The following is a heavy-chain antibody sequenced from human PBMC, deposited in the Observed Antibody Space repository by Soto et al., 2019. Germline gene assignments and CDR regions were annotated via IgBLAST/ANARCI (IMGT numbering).Heavy chain of an antibody. CDR3: ARGGERYFDWPSPARYYYYGMDV. Sequence: QVQLVQSGAEVKKPGSSVKVSCKASGGTFSSYAISWVRQAPGQGLEWMGGIIPIFGTANYAQKFQGRVTITTDESTSTAYMELSSLRSEDTAVYYCARGGERYFDWPSPARYYYYGMDVWGQGTTVTVSS. V-gene: IGHV1-69*01. CDR1: GGTFSSYA. J-gene: IGHJ6*02. D-gene: IGHD3-9*01. CDR2: IIPIFGTA.